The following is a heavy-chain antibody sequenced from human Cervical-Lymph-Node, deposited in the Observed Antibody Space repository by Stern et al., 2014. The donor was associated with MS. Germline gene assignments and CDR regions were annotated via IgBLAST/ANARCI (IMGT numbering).Heavy chain of an antibody. V-gene: IGHV3-9*01. D-gene: IGHD6-13*01. J-gene: IGHJ2*01. CDR1: GFNFDDFA. CDR3: VKDVGAAGSYWHFDL. CDR2: ISWNSGDI. Sequence: QLVESGGGLVQPGRSLRLSCAASGFNFDDFAMHWVRQAPGKGLEWVSGISWNSGDIDYADSVKGRFTISRDNPKNALFLQMNSLRPEDTAFYYCVKDVGAAGSYWHFDLWGRGTLVTVSS.